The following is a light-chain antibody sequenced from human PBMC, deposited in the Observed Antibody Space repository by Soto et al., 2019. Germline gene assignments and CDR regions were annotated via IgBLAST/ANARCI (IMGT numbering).Light chain of an antibody. CDR2: LNSDGSH. CDR1: SGLNSYA. J-gene: IGLJ2*01. CDR3: QTWGTGIVV. Sequence: QPVLTQSPSASASLGASVKLTCTLSSGLNSYAIAWHQQQPEKGPRYLMKLNSDGSHSKGDGIPDRFSGSSSGAERYLTISRLQSEDEADYYCQTWGTGIVVFGGGTKLTVL. V-gene: IGLV4-69*01.